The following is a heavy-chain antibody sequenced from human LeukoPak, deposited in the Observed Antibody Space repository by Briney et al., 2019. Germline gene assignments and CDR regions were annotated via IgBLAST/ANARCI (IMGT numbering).Heavy chain of an antibody. V-gene: IGHV3-66*01. CDR1: GFTVSSNS. CDR2: IYSGGST. Sequence: GGSLRLSCAASGFTVSSNSMSWVRQAPGKGLEWVPIIYSGGSTYNADSVKGRFTISRDNSKNTLYLQMNSLRAEDTAVYYCAREGTVRGQGTLVTVSS. J-gene: IGHJ4*02. CDR3: AREGTV. D-gene: IGHD4-11*01.